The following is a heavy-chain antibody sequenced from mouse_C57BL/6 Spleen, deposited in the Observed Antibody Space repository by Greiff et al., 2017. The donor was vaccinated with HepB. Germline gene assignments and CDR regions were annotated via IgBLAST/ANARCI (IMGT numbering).Heavy chain of an antibody. CDR2: IHPNSGST. J-gene: IGHJ2*01. V-gene: IGHV1-64*01. D-gene: IGHD1-1*01. CDR3: ARPGHYYGSSYPFDY. Sequence: QVQLQQPGAELVKPGASVKLSCKASGYTFTSYWMHWVKQRPGQGLEWIGMIHPNSGSTNYNEKFKSKATLTVDKSSSTAYMQLSSLTSEDSAVYHCARPGHYYGSSYPFDYWGQGTTLTVSS. CDR1: GYTFTSYW.